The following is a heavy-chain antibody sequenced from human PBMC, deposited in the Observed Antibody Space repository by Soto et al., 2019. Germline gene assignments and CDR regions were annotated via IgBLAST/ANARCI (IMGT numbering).Heavy chain of an antibody. CDR2: FDPEDGET. V-gene: IGHV1-24*01. J-gene: IGHJ4*02. Sequence: GASVKVSCKVSGYTLTELSMHWVRQAPGKGLEWMGGFDPEDGETIYAQKFQGRVTMTEDTSTDTAYMELSSLRSEDTAVYYCATQGGHYYDSSLLNEEYYFDYWGQGTLVTVSS. CDR1: GYTLTELS. CDR3: ATQGGHYYDSSLLNEEYYFDY. D-gene: IGHD3-22*01.